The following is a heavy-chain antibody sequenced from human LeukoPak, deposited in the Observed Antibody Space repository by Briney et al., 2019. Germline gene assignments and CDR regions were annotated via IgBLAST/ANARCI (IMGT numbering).Heavy chain of an antibody. CDR2: IYYSGST. J-gene: IGHJ4*02. CDR1: GGSISSYY. D-gene: IGHD6-13*01. Sequence: SETLSLTCTVSGGSISSYYWSWIRQPPGKGLEWIGYIYYSGSTNYNPSLKSLVTISVDTSKNQFSLKLSSVTAADAAVYYCARHPSGAAAGHFDYWGQGTLVTVSS. V-gene: IGHV4-59*08. CDR3: ARHPSGAAAGHFDY.